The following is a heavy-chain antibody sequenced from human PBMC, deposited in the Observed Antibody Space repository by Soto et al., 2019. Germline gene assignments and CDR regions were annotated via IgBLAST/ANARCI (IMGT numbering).Heavy chain of an antibody. J-gene: IGHJ4*02. CDR2: IYSGGST. V-gene: IGHV3-66*01. CDR1: GFTVSSNY. CDR3: AGNLGDSHFDY. Sequence: GESLKISCAASGFTVSSNYMSWVRQAPGKGLEWVSVIYSGGSTYYADSVKGRFTISRDNSKNTLYLQMNSLRAEDMAVYYCAGNLGDSHFDYWGQGTLVTVSS. D-gene: IGHD2-21*01.